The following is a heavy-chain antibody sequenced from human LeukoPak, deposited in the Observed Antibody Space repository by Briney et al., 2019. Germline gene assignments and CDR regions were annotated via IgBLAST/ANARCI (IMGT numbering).Heavy chain of an antibody. V-gene: IGHV3-30-3*01. CDR2: ISYDGSNK. J-gene: IGHJ4*02. D-gene: IGHD3-3*01. CDR1: GFTFSSYV. CDR3: AKEEWGFDY. Sequence: GRSLRLSCAASGFTFSSYVMHWVRQAPGKGLEWVAVISYDGSNKYYADSVKGRFTISRDNSKNTLYLQMNSLRAEDTAVYYCAKEEWGFDYWGQGTLVTVSS.